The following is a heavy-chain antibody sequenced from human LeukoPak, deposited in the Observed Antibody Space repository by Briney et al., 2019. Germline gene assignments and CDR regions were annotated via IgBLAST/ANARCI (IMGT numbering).Heavy chain of an antibody. Sequence: ASVKVSCXASGYTFTGYYMHWVRQARGQGLEWMGWINPNSGGTNYAQKFQDRVTMTRDTSISTAYMELSRLRSDDTAVYYCARTYYDYVWGSYGFDYWGQGTLVTVSS. D-gene: IGHD3-16*01. CDR3: ARTYYDYVWGSYGFDY. CDR1: GYTFTGYY. V-gene: IGHV1-2*02. CDR2: INPNSGGT. J-gene: IGHJ4*02.